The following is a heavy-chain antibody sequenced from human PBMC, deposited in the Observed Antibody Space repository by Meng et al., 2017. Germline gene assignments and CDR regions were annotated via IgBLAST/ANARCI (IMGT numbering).Heavy chain of an antibody. CDR3: ARDYGSGRIILHFDY. CDR1: GYTFTGYY. J-gene: IGHJ4*02. D-gene: IGHD3-10*01. Sequence: QRQPVQAGAEVKKPGASVKVSCKASGYTFTGYYMHWVRQAPGQGLEWMGRINPNSGGTNYAQKFQGRVTMTRDTSISTAYMELSRLRSDDTAVYYCARDYGSGRIILHFDYWGQGTLVTVSS. V-gene: IGHV1-2*06. CDR2: INPNSGGT.